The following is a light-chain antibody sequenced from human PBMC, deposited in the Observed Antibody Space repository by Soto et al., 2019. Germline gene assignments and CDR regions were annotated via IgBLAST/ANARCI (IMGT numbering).Light chain of an antibody. V-gene: IGKV1-9*01. CDR2: AAS. CDR3: HQVNSYPLT. J-gene: IGKJ4*01. CDR1: QGLSSY. Sequence: IQLTQSPSSLSASVGDRVTITCRASQGLSSYLAWYQQKPGKAPKLLIYAASTLQSGVPSRFSGSGSETDFTLTISSLQAEDFATYYCHQVNSYPLTFGGGTKVEI.